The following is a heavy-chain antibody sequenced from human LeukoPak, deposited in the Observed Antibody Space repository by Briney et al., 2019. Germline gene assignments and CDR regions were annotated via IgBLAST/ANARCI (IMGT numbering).Heavy chain of an antibody. Sequence: SETLSLTCAVYGGSFSGYYWSWIRQPPGKGLEWIGEISHSGSTNYNPSLKSRVTISVDTSKNQFSLKLSSVTAADTAVYYCARAADILTGYLTHDFDYWGQGTLVTVSS. J-gene: IGHJ4*02. V-gene: IGHV4-34*01. CDR3: ARAADILTGYLTHDFDY. CDR2: ISHSGST. D-gene: IGHD3-9*01. CDR1: GGSFSGYY.